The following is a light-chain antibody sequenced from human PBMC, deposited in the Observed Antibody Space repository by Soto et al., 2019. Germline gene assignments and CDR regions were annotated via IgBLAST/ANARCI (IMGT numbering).Light chain of an antibody. CDR3: QTYDKAPWT. CDR2: AAS. CDR1: RGIYTH. V-gene: IGKV1-27*01. J-gene: IGKJ1*01. Sequence: DIQMTQSPSSLSASVGDRVTITCRASRGIYTHLAWYQQKPGNAPKLLIYAASTLQSGVPSRFSARGSGTDFILTISALQSEDVGTYFCQTYDKAPWTFGPGTRV.